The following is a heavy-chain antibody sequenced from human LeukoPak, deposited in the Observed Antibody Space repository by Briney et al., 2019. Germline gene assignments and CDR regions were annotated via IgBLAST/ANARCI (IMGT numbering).Heavy chain of an antibody. V-gene: IGHV3-53*01. Sequence: GGSLRLSCAASGFTFSSYAMTWVRQAPGKGLEWVSVIYSGGSTYYADSVKGRFTISRDNSKNTLHLQMNSLRAEDTAVYYCARDGYYDSSGSWDYWGQGTLVTVSS. J-gene: IGHJ4*02. CDR1: GFTFSSYA. CDR2: IYSGGST. CDR3: ARDGYYDSSGSWDY. D-gene: IGHD3-22*01.